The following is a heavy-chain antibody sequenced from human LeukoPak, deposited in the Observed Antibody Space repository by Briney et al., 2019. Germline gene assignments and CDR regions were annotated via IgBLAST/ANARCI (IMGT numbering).Heavy chain of an antibody. CDR3: ARPSLYSSSWHANNRFDP. CDR2: IYYSGSS. V-gene: IGHV4-39*01. CDR1: GGSISSSSYY. D-gene: IGHD6-13*01. J-gene: IGHJ5*02. Sequence: PSETLSPTCTVSGGSISSSSYYWGWIRQPPGKGLEWIGNIYYSGSSYDNPSLKSRATISVDTSKNQLSLKLSSVTAADTAMYYWARPSLYSSSWHANNRFDPWGQGTLVTVSS.